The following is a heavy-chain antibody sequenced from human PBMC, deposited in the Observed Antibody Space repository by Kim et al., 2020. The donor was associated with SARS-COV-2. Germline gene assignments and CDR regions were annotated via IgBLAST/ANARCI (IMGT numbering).Heavy chain of an antibody. Sequence: GNTNYAQKLQGRVTMTTDTSTSTAYMELRSLRSDDTAVYYCARDIDHSDYWGQGTLVTVSS. D-gene: IGHD1-26*01. CDR2: GNT. V-gene: IGHV1-18*01. J-gene: IGHJ4*02. CDR3: ARDIDHSDY.